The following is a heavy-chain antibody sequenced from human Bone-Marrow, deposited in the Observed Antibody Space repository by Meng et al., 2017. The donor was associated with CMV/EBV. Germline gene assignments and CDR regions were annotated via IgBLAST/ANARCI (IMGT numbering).Heavy chain of an antibody. CDR2: IGTAGDT. Sequence: GGSLRLSCAASGFTFSSYDMHWVRQATGKGLEWVSAIGTAGDTYYPGSVKGRFTISRENAKNSLYLQMNSLRAGDTAVYYCASWTIPLGYYGMDVWGQGTTVTVSS. J-gene: IGHJ6*02. D-gene: IGHD3-3*01. CDR1: GFTFSSYD. CDR3: ASWTIPLGYYGMDV. V-gene: IGHV3-13*01.